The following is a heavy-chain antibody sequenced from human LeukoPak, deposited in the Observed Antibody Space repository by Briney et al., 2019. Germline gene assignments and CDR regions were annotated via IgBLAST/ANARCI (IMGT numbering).Heavy chain of an antibody. CDR1: GFTFSSYA. CDR2: ISGSGGST. J-gene: IGHJ4*02. CDR3: ARDGDILTGYYPYFDS. V-gene: IGHV3-23*01. D-gene: IGHD3-9*01. Sequence: GGSLRLSCAASGFTFSSYAMSWVRQAPGKGLEWVSAISGSGGSTYYADSVKGRFTISRDNSKNTLYLQMNSLRAEDTAVYYCARDGDILTGYYPYFDSWGQGTLVTVSS.